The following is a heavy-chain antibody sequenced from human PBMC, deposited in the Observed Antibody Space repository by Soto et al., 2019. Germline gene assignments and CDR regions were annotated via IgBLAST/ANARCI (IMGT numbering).Heavy chain of an antibody. D-gene: IGHD3-3*01. CDR3: ARFWSGSYGLDD. J-gene: IGHJ6*02. Sequence: QVHLLESGPGLVKPSETLSLTCTVSGDSISTYSWNWIRQPPGRGLEWIGYIYYSGSASYNPSLESRIRISTDTSKNQLSLRLRSVTAADTAMYYCARFWSGSYGLDDWGQGTTLTVSS. CDR2: IYYSGSA. V-gene: IGHV4-59*01. CDR1: GDSISTYS.